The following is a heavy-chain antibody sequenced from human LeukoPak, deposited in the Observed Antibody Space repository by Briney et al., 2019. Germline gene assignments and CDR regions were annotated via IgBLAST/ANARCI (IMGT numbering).Heavy chain of an antibody. CDR1: AFTFTISY. J-gene: IGHJ4*02. CDR2: ISSSASTI. CDR3: ARTIGSGPLGHFDY. V-gene: IGHV3-11*01. D-gene: IGHD3-3*01. Sequence: GGSLRLSCVASAFTFTISYMSWIRQAPGKGLEWVSYISSSASTIFYADSVKGRFTISRDNAKNSLYLEMNSLRAEDTAVYYCARTIGSGPLGHFDYWGQGTLVTVSS.